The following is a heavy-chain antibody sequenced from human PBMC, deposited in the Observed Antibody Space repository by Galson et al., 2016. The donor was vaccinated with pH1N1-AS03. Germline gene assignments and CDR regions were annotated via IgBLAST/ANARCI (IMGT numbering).Heavy chain of an antibody. Sequence: SLRLSCAASGFSFSSHWMRWVRQAPGKGLECVANIKQDGSEQYYVDSVEGRFTISRDNAKNSLYLQMNSLRADDTAVYYCLRASDYWGQGTLVIVSS. CDR1: GFSFSSHW. V-gene: IGHV3-7*01. CDR3: LRASDY. CDR2: IKQDGSEQ. J-gene: IGHJ4*02.